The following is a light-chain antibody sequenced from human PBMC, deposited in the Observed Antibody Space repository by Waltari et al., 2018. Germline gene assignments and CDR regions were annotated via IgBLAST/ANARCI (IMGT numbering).Light chain of an antibody. J-gene: IGLJ2*01. V-gene: IGLV1-47*01. Sequence: QSVLTQPPSASGPPGQRVTISCSGSSSNIGSNYVYWYQQLPGPAPKLLIYKNNQRPSGVPDRFSGSKAGTSASLAISGLRSEDEADYDCAAWDDSLSGLVFGGGTKLTVL. CDR1: SSNIGSNY. CDR2: KNN. CDR3: AAWDDSLSGLV.